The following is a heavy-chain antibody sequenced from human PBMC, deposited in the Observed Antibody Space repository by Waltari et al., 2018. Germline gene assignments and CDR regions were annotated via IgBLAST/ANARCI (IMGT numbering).Heavy chain of an antibody. Sequence: QVQLQESGPGLMKPSETLSLSCTVSGASLTTYYWSWIRQPPGKGLEYIGYIHDSGDTNYSPSLRSRVSMSMDTSKNQFSPKVSSVTAADSAVYYCARVHGSESPLSWGTDVWGQGTAVTVSS. CDR3: ARVHGSESPLSWGTDV. V-gene: IGHV4-59*01. J-gene: IGHJ6*02. CDR1: GASLTTYY. CDR2: IHDSGDT.